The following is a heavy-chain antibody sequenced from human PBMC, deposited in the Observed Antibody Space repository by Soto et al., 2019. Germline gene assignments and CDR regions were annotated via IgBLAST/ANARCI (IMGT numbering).Heavy chain of an antibody. D-gene: IGHD3-10*01. CDR2: IIPILGIA. CDR1: GGTFSSYT. Sequence: QVQLVQSGAEVKKPGSSVKVSCKASGGTFSSYTISWVRQAPGQGLEWMGRIIPILGIANYAQKFQGRVTITADKSTSTAYMELSSLRSEDTAVYYCARDRGEAGSMDPRAYYFDYWGQGTLVTVSS. V-gene: IGHV1-69*08. J-gene: IGHJ4*02. CDR3: ARDRGEAGSMDPRAYYFDY.